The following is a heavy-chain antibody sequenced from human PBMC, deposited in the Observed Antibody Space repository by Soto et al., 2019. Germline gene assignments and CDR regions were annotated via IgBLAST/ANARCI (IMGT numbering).Heavy chain of an antibody. J-gene: IGHJ6*02. V-gene: IGHV1-69*13. D-gene: IGHD3-9*01. CDR2: IIPIFGTA. CDR1: GGTFSSYA. CDR3: ARKDILTGPGTYYYYYYGMDV. Sequence: GASVKVSCKASGGTFSSYAISWVRQAPGQGLEWMGGIIPIFGTANYAQKFQGRVTITADESTSTAYMELSSLRSEDTAVYYCARKDILTGPGTYYYYYYGMDVWGQGTTVTVSS.